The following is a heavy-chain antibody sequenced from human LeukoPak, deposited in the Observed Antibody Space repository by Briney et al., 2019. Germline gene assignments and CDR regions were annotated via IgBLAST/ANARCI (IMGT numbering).Heavy chain of an antibody. Sequence: GGSLRLSCTASGFTFSTYSLNWVRQAPGKGLEWVSSISGSSTYIYYADYVKGRFTISRDNAKNSLYLQMNSLRAEDTAVYYCARVIWSGYYQIDYWGQGTLVTVSS. D-gene: IGHD3-3*01. CDR1: GFTFSTYS. V-gene: IGHV3-21*01. J-gene: IGHJ4*02. CDR3: ARVIWSGYYQIDY. CDR2: ISGSSTYI.